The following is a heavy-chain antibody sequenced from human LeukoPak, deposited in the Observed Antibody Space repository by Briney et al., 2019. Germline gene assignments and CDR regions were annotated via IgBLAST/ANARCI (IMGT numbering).Heavy chain of an antibody. CDR3: AREMARELLWFGELSVPDY. J-gene: IGHJ4*02. V-gene: IGHV3-11*01. D-gene: IGHD3-10*01. Sequence: GGSLRLSCAASGFAFSDYYMSWIRQAPGKGLEWVSYISSSGSTIYYADSVKGRFTISRDNAKNSLYLQMNSLRAEDTAVYYCAREMARELLWFGELSVPDYWGQGTLVTVSS. CDR2: ISSSGSTI. CDR1: GFAFSDYY.